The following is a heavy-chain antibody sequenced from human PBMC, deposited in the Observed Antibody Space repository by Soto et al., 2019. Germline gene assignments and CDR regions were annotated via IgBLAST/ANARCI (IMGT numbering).Heavy chain of an antibody. J-gene: IGHJ4*02. Sequence: VQLVQSGAEVKKPGASVKVSCKASGYTFTSYDINWVRQATGKGLDWMGWMNPNSGNTGYAQQFQGRVTMTRNTSISTAYMELSSLRSEDTAVYYCPRTLYGDNVDYWPQVTLVTVSS. CDR3: PRTLYGDNVDY. CDR1: GYTFTSYD. D-gene: IGHD4-17*01. V-gene: IGHV1-8*01. CDR2: MNPNSGNT.